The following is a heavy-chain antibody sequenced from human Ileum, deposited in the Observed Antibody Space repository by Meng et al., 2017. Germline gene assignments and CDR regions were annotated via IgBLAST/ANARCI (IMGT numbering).Heavy chain of an antibody. CDR2: IKSDGSST. CDR1: GFTFSNYW. J-gene: IGHJ6*02. CDR3: ARGNYYSMDV. Sequence: GGSLRLSCAASGFTFSNYWMHWVRQGPGKGLVWVSRIKSDGSSTIYADSVKGRFTISRDNAKNTLNLQMNSLRAEDTAVYYCARGNYYSMDVWGQGTAVTVSS. V-gene: IGHV3-74*01.